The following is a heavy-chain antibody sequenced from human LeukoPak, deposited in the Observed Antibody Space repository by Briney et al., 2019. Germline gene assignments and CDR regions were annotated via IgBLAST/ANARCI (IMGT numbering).Heavy chain of an antibody. CDR1: GFTFSSYV. CDR2: ISDSGGST. D-gene: IGHD3-3*01. V-gene: IGHV3-23*01. Sequence: GGSLRLSCAASGFTFSSYVMSWVRQAPGTGLEWVSGISDSGGSTYYADSVKGRFTISRDNSKNTLYLQMNSLRAEDTAVYYCAKDFWGSSGSVWGKGTTITVSS. J-gene: IGHJ6*04. CDR3: AKDFWGSSGSV.